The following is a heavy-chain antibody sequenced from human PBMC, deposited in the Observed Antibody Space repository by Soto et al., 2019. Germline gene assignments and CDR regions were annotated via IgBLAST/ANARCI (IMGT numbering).Heavy chain of an antibody. D-gene: IGHD2-15*01. CDR1: GYSLSSDNW. CDR2: IHYSGIT. V-gene: IGHV4-28*01. CDR3: ATTDNRRYYFDF. J-gene: IGHJ4*02. Sequence: PSETLPLTCGVSGYSLSSDNWWVWIRHPPGKGLDWIGYIHYSGITYSNPSLKSRLTMSVDTSKNQFSLKLSSVTAVDTAVYYCATTDNRRYYFDFWGQGSLVTVSS.